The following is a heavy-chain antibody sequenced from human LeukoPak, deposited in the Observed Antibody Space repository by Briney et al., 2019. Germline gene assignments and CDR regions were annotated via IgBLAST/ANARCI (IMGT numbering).Heavy chain of an antibody. D-gene: IGHD4-17*01. CDR3: AKDKTTVTMWSSNFDY. J-gene: IGHJ4*02. V-gene: IGHV3-23*01. CDR2: ISGSGGST. Sequence: TGGSLRLSCAASGFTFSSYAMSWVRQAPGKGLEWVSAISGSGGSTYYADSVKGRFTISRDNSKNTLYLQMNSLRAEDTAVYYCAKDKTTVTMWSSNFDYWGQGTLVTVSS. CDR1: GFTFSSYA.